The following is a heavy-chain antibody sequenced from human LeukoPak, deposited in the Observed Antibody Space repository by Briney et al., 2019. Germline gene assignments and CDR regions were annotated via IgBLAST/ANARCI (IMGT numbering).Heavy chain of an antibody. CDR1: GYTFTSYG. D-gene: IGHD3-22*01. J-gene: IGHJ4*02. V-gene: IGHV1-18*01. CDR2: ISAYNGNT. Sequence: ASVKVSCKASGYTFTSYGISWVRQAPGQGLEWMGWISAYNGNTNYAQKFQGRLTMTRDTSTSTVYMELSSLRSEDTAVYYCARDHRPSYDSSAYYYPGDYWGQGTLVTVSS. CDR3: ARDHRPSYDSSAYYYPGDY.